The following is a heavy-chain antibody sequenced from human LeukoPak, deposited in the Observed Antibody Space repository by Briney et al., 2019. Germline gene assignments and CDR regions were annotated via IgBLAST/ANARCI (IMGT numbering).Heavy chain of an antibody. D-gene: IGHD6-13*01. J-gene: IGHJ4*02. CDR3: AKSRLPGIAAAAVDY. CDR1: GFTFSSYG. V-gene: IGHV3-30*02. Sequence: GGSLRLSCAASGFTFSSYGMHWVRQAPGKGLEWVAFIRYDGSNKYYTDSVKGRFTISRDNSKNTLYLQMNSLRAEDTAVYYCAKSRLPGIAAAAVDYWGQGTLVTVSS. CDR2: IRYDGSNK.